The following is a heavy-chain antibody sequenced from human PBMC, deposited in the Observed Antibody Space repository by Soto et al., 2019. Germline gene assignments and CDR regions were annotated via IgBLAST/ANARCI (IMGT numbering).Heavy chain of an antibody. Sequence: WGSLRLSCAASGFTFSSYAVSWVRQAPGKGLEWVSAISGSGGSTYYADSVKGRFTISRDNSKNTLYLQMNSLRAEDTAVYYCAKEGYCSSTSCYMGWFDPWGQGTLVTVSS. CDR1: GFTFSSYA. CDR2: ISGSGGST. D-gene: IGHD2-2*02. CDR3: AKEGYCSSTSCYMGWFDP. V-gene: IGHV3-23*01. J-gene: IGHJ5*02.